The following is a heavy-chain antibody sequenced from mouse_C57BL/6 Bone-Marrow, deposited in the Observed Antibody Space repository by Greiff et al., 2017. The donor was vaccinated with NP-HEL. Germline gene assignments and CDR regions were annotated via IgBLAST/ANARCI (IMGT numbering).Heavy chain of an antibody. J-gene: IGHJ4*01. D-gene: IGHD2-4*01. Sequence: EVMLVESGGDLVKPGGSLKLSCAASGFTFSSYGMSWVRQTPDKRLEWVATISRGGSYTYYPDSVKGRFTISRDNAKNTLYRPMSSLKSEDTAMDYCARHAMITTREFSYYYAMDYWGQGTSVTVSS. CDR2: ISRGGSYT. CDR1: GFTFSSYG. V-gene: IGHV5-6*01. CDR3: ARHAMITTREFSYYYAMDY.